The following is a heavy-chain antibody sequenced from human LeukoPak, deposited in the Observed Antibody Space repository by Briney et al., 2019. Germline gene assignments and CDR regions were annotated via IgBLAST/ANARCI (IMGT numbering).Heavy chain of an antibody. CDR1: GFTFSSYA. Sequence: GGSLRLSCAASGFTFSSYAMSWVRQAPGKGLEWVSAISGSGGSTCYADSVKGRFTISRDNSKNTLFLQMNSLRAEDTAVYYCAKALTLTGTTLVDYWGQGTLVTVSS. D-gene: IGHD1-20*01. J-gene: IGHJ4*02. CDR3: AKALTLTGTTLVDY. V-gene: IGHV3-23*01. CDR2: ISGSGGST.